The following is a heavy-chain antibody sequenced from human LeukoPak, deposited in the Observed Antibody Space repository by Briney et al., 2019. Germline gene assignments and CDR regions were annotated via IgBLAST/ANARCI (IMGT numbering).Heavy chain of an antibody. D-gene: IGHD3-22*01. CDR3: ARGRGYYDSSGYPWVY. CDR1: GFTFSSYA. Sequence: GGSLRLSCAASGFTFSSYAMHWVRQAPGKGLEWVAVISYDGSNKYYADSVKGRFTISRDNSKNTLYLQMNSLRAEDTAVYYCARGRGYYDSSGYPWVYWGQGTLVTVCS. V-gene: IGHV3-30*04. J-gene: IGHJ4*02. CDR2: ISYDGSNK.